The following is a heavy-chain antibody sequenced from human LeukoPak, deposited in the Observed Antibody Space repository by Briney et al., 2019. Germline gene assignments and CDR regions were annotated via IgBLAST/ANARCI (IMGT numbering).Heavy chain of an antibody. J-gene: IGHJ4*02. V-gene: IGHV1-18*01. CDR2: ISACNGNT. CDR3: ARDPGKRWLQLALFEY. D-gene: IGHD5-24*01. CDR1: GYTFTSYG. Sequence: GASVKVSCKASGYTFTSYGISWVRQAPGQGLEWMGWISACNGNTNYAQKLQGRVTMTTDTSTSTAYMELRSLRSDDTAVYYCARDPGKRWLQLALFEYWGQGTLVTVSS.